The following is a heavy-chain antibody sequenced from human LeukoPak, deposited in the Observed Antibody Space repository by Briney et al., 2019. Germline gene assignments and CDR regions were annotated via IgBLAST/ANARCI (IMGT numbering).Heavy chain of an antibody. CDR1: GFTYTTYA. CDR2: ISGSGGGT. V-gene: IGHV3-23*01. J-gene: IGHJ4*02. CDR3: AKAAGHSSDWYADY. Sequence: PGGSLRLSCAASGFTYTTYAMSWVRQAPGKGLEWVSVISGSGGGTYYADSVKGRFTISRDNSKNTPYLQMNSLRGEDTAIYYCAKAAGHSSDWYADYWGQGTLVTVSS. D-gene: IGHD6-19*01.